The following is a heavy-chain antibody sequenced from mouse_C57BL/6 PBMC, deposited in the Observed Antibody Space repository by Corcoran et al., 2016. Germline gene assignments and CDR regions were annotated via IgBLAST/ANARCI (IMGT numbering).Heavy chain of an antibody. D-gene: IGHD1-1*01. CDR2: IYPGSGNT. J-gene: IGHJ2*01. CDR3: AREVPLLPRGYYFDY. V-gene: IGHV1-76*01. CDR1: GYTFTDYY. Sequence: QVQLKQSGAELVRPGASVKLSCKASGYTFTDYYINWVKQRPGQGLEWIARIYPGSGNTYYNEKFKGKATLTAEKSSSTAYMQLSSLTSEDSAVYFCAREVPLLPRGYYFDYWGQGTTLTVSS.